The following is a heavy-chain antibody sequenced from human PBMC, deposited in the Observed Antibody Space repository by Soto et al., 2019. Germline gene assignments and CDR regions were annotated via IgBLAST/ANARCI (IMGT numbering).Heavy chain of an antibody. D-gene: IGHD3-9*01. J-gene: IGHJ4*02. CDR1: GFTFSSYA. CDR2: IDGSGAGT. V-gene: IGHV3-23*01. CDR3: AEGDILPGSRQGWDY. Sequence: EVQLLESGGGLVQPGGSLGLSCVASGFTFSSYAMSWVRQAAGRGLECVSSIDGSGAGTYYSDSVRGRFTISRDNSKNTLDLQMDSLRAEDTAVYYCAEGDILPGSRQGWDYWGQGTLVTVSS.